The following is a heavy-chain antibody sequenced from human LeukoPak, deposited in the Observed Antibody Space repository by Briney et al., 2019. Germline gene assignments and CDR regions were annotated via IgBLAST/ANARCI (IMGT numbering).Heavy chain of an antibody. CDR1: GFTFSSYA. J-gene: IGHJ4*02. V-gene: IGHV3-30*04. CDR2: ISYDGSNK. Sequence: GRSLRLSCAASGFTFSSYAMHWVRQAPGRGLGWVAVISYDGSNKYYADSVKGRFTISRDNSKNTLYLQMNSLRAEDTAVYYCAREEKTHLAPSDYWGQGTLVTVSS. CDR3: AREEKTHLAPSDY.